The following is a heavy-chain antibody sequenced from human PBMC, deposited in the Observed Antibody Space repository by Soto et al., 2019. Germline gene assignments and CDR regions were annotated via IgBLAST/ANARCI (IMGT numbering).Heavy chain of an antibody. CDR1: GASISSSRYH. Sequence: QEHLQESGPGLVRPSQTLSLTCTVSGASISSSRYHWSWIRQPPGKGLEWIGHTYDSGSAYYNPSLTSRVTISVDTSKNQFSLMLRSVTAADTAVYYCAGYYVGIGGRVPWGQGALVTVSS. J-gene: IGHJ5*02. V-gene: IGHV4-30-4*01. D-gene: IGHD3-10*02. CDR3: AGYYVGIGGRVP. CDR2: TYDSGSA.